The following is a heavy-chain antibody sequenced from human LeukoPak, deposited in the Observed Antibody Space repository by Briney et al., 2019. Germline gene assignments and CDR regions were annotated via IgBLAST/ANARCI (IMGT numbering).Heavy chain of an antibody. V-gene: IGHV3-74*01. J-gene: IGHJ4*02. D-gene: IGHD3-22*01. CDR2: INSDGSST. CDR3: ARGDYYDSSGLFDY. Sequence: GGSLRLSCAASRFTFSTYWMHWVRQAPGKGLVWVSRINSDGSSTSYADSVKGRFTISRDSGKNTLYLQMNSLRAEDTAVYYCARGDYYDSSGLFDYWGQGTLVTVSP. CDR1: RFTFSTYW.